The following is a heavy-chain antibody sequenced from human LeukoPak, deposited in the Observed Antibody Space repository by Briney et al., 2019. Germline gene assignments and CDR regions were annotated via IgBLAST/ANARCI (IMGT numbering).Heavy chain of an antibody. CDR2: ISSSSSYI. CDR1: GFTFSSYS. D-gene: IGHD3-10*01. Sequence: GGSLRLSCAASGFTFSSYSMNWFRQAPGKGLEWVSSISSSSSYIYYADSVEGRFTISRDNAKNSLYLQMNSLRAEDTAVYYCAREGHYYGSGSFDYWGQGTLVTVSS. J-gene: IGHJ4*02. CDR3: AREGHYYGSGSFDY. V-gene: IGHV3-21*01.